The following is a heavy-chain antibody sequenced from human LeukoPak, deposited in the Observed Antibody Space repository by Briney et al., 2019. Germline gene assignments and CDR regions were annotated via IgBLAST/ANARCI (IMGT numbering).Heavy chain of an antibody. CDR3: ARGGTSRFDY. D-gene: IGHD3-16*01. Sequence: SETLSLTCSVSDGSINSYHWSWIRQPPGKGLEWIGYIYYSGNTNYNPSLQSRVTISVDTSKKQFSLKLSSVTAADTAVYYCARGGTSRFDYWGQGTLVTVSS. CDR2: IYYSGNT. V-gene: IGHV4-59*01. CDR1: DGSINSYH. J-gene: IGHJ4*02.